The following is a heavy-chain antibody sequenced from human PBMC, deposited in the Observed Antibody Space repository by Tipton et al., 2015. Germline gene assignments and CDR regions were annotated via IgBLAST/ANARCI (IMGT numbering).Heavy chain of an antibody. D-gene: IGHD2-15*01. V-gene: IGHV3-53*01. J-gene: IGHJ4*02. CDR1: EFIASSNY. CDR3: ARVNGSMWRDY. CDR2: IYSDGTT. Sequence: SLRLSCAASEFIASSNYMSWVRQAPGKGLEWVSVIYSDGTTVYADSVKGRFTISRDNSKNTLYLQMNSLRAEDTAVYFCARVNGSMWRDYWGRGTLVTVSS.